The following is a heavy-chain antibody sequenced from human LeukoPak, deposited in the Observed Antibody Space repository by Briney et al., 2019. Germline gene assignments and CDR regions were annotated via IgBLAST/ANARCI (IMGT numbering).Heavy chain of an antibody. Sequence: GGSLGLSCAASGFTFSSYSMNWVRQAPGKGLEWVSSISSSSSYIYYADSVKGRFTISRDNAKNSLYLQMNSLRAEDTAVYYCARDTVWDSSSWSNFDYWGQGTLVTVSS. V-gene: IGHV3-21*01. CDR2: ISSSSSYI. D-gene: IGHD6-13*01. J-gene: IGHJ4*02. CDR3: ARDTVWDSSSWSNFDY. CDR1: GFTFSSYS.